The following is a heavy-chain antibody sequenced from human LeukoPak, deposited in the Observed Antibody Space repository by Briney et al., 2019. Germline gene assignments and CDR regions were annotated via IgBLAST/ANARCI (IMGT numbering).Heavy chain of an antibody. CDR3: ASLRVPGDFDY. CDR2: IYYSGST. V-gene: IGHV4-39*01. CDR1: GGSISSRTYY. J-gene: IGHJ4*02. Sequence: SETLSLTCTVSGGSISSRTYYWAWIRQPPGQGLEWIGNIYYSGSTYYNPSLKSRLTMSVDSSKNQFSLKLRSVTAADTAVYYCASLRVPGDFDYWGQGTLVTVSS.